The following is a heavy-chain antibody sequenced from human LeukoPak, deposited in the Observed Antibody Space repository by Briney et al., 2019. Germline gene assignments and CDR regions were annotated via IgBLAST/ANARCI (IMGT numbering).Heavy chain of an antibody. V-gene: IGHV1-2*02. J-gene: IGHJ4*02. Sequence: ASVKVSCKASGYTFTGYYMHWVRQAPGQGLEWVGWINPNSGGTNYAQKVQGRVTMTSDTSISTAYMELSRLTSDDTAVYYCARAPASEPHYYWGQGTLVTVSS. CDR3: ARAPASEPHYY. CDR1: GYTFTGYY. CDR2: INPNSGGT.